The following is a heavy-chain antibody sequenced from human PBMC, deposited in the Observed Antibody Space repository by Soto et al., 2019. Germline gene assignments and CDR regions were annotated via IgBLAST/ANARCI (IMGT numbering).Heavy chain of an antibody. D-gene: IGHD6-19*01. J-gene: IGHJ6*02. CDR2: IRRKANSYTT. CDR1: GLIFSDYH. CDR3: AMLGGWSGGSSGMDV. V-gene: IGHV3-72*01. Sequence: EVQLVESGGGLVQPGGSLRLSCAASGLIFSDYHMDWVRQAPGKGLEWVGRIRRKANSYTTEYAASVKGRFTISRDDSKNSLYLQMNNLKSEDTAVYYCAMLGGWSGGSSGMDVWGQGTTGTVSS.